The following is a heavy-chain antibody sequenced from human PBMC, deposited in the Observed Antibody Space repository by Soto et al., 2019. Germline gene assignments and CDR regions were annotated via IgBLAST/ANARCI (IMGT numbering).Heavy chain of an antibody. D-gene: IGHD3-3*01. J-gene: IGHJ3*02. CDR3: ARGGGVGVAVSAAFDM. Sequence: QLHLVQSGAVVKKPGASVTVSCSASGYPVTAYYMHWVRQAPGRGLEWMGGINPATGAAKYTQTFRGRVTMTRDTSTSTVFMELSGLTSEDTAVFYCARGGGVGVAVSAAFDMWGQGTLVTVSS. CDR1: GYPVTAYY. CDR2: INPATGAA. V-gene: IGHV1-2*02.